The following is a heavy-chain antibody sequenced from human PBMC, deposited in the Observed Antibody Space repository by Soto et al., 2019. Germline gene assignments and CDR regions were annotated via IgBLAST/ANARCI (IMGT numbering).Heavy chain of an antibody. D-gene: IGHD3-3*01. CDR1: GGSFSDYQ. V-gene: IGHV4-34*01. Sequence: SETLSLTCVVYGGSFSDYQWSWIRQPPGEGPEWIGEINHSGSTNFNPSLKSRVTISVDTSNNQFSLKLSSVTAADTAVYYCARGYYDFWSGYKPPNYYYYYYMDVWGKGTTVTVSS. J-gene: IGHJ6*03. CDR3: ARGYYDFWSGYKPPNYYYYYYMDV. CDR2: INHSGST.